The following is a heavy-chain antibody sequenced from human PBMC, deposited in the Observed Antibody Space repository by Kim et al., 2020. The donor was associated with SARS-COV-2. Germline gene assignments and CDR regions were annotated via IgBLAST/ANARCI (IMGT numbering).Heavy chain of an antibody. V-gene: IGHV3-21*01. J-gene: IGHJ6*02. Sequence: VKGRFTISRDHAKNSLYLQMNSLRAEDTAVYYCARDGYSSSSYYYYGMDVWGQGTTVTVSS. D-gene: IGHD6-6*01. CDR3: ARDGYSSSSYYYYGMDV.